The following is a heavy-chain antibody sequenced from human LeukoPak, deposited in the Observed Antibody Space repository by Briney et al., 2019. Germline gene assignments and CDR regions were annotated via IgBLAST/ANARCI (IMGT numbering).Heavy chain of an antibody. J-gene: IGHJ4*02. CDR1: GYTFIDYY. D-gene: IGHD7-27*01. CDR2: INPTSGGT. Sequence: ASVKVSCKTSGYTFIDYYMYWVRQAPGQGLEWMGWINPTSGGTKSAQKFQGRVTMTRDTSISTAYMELSSLRSDDTAMYYCARGFSGAHFDSWGQGTLVTVSS. CDR3: ARGFSGAHFDS. V-gene: IGHV1-2*02.